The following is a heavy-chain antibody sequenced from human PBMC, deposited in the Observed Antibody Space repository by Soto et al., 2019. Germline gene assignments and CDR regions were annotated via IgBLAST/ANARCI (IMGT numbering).Heavy chain of an antibody. Sequence: LSLTCTVSGGSISSYYWSWIRQPAGKGLEWIGRIYTSGSTNYNPSLKSRVTMSVDTSKNQFSLKLSSVTAADTAVYYCARDRKIAAAGTPGMDVWGQGTTVTVSS. CDR3: ARDRKIAAAGTPGMDV. V-gene: IGHV4-4*07. CDR1: GGSISSYY. D-gene: IGHD6-13*01. CDR2: IYTSGST. J-gene: IGHJ6*02.